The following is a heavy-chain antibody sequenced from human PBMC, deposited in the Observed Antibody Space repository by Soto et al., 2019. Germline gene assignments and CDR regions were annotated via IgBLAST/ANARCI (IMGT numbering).Heavy chain of an antibody. CDR1: GYTFTSYD. V-gene: IGHV1-8*01. D-gene: IGHD2-2*01. Sequence: QVQLVQSGAEGKKPGASVKVSCKASGYTFTSYDINWVRQATGQGLEWMGWMNPNSGNTGYAQKFQGRVTMTRNTSISTAYMELSSLRSEDTAVYYCARMTVVAGVYGMDVWGQGTTVTVSS. J-gene: IGHJ6*02. CDR2: MNPNSGNT. CDR3: ARMTVVAGVYGMDV.